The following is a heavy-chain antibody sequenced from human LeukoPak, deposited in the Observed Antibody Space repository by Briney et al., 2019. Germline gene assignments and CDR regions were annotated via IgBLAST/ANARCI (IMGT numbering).Heavy chain of an antibody. Sequence: SETLSLTCTVSGGSISSGGYYWSWIRQHPGKGLEWIGYIYYSGSTYYNPSLKSRVTISVDTSKNQFSLKLSSVTAADTAVYYCARGMITEEFDYWGQGMLVTVSS. CDR2: IYYSGST. CDR1: GGSISSGGYY. V-gene: IGHV4-31*03. D-gene: IGHD3-16*01. CDR3: ARGMITEEFDY. J-gene: IGHJ4*02.